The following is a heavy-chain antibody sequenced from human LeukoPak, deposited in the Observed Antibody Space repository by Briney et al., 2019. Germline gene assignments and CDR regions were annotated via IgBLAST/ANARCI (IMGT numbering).Heavy chain of an antibody. V-gene: IGHV1-18*01. Sequence: ASVEVSCKASGGTFSSYAISWVRQAPGQGLEWMGWISAYNGNTNYAQKLQGRVTMTTDTSTSTAYMELRSLRSDDTAVYYCARTAYDYVWGSIDYWGQGTLVTVSS. CDR2: ISAYNGNT. CDR1: GGTFSSYA. D-gene: IGHD3-16*01. J-gene: IGHJ4*02. CDR3: ARTAYDYVWGSIDY.